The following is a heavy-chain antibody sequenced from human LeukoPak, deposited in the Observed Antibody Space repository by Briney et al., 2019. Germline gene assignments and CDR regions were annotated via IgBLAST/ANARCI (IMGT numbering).Heavy chain of an antibody. J-gene: IGHJ4*02. Sequence: SGTLSLTCAVSGGSISSSNWWSWVRQPPGQGLEWIGEIYHSGSTNYNPSLKSRVTISVDKSKNQFSLKLSSVTAADTAVYYCARVSFAPYHGIVVPAAIDYWGQGTLVTVSS. CDR3: ARVSFAPYHGIVVPAAIDY. CDR2: IYHSGST. V-gene: IGHV4-4*02. CDR1: GGSISSSNW. D-gene: IGHD2-2*01.